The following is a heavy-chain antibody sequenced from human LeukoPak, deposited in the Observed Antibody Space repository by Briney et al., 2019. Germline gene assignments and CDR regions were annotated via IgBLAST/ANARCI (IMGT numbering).Heavy chain of an antibody. D-gene: IGHD2-21*02. CDR3: ARDRRVTARYFDL. CDR1: GFTFSSYA. Sequence: GGSLRLSCAASGFTFSSYAMHWVRQAPGKGLEWVAVISYDGSNKYYADSVKGRFTISRDNSKNTLYLQMNSLRAEDTAVYYCARDRRVTARYFDLWGRGTLVTVSS. V-gene: IGHV3-30-3*01. CDR2: ISYDGSNK. J-gene: IGHJ2*01.